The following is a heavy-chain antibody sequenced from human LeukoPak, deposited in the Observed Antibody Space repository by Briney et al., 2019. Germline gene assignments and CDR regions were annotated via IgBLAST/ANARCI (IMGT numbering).Heavy chain of an antibody. CDR2: IYPGDSDT. J-gene: IGHJ5*02. D-gene: IGHD4-17*01. V-gene: IGHV5-51*01. CDR1: GYSFTSYW. CDR3: ARRPRTLTTVTTWFDP. Sequence: GESLQISCKGSGYSFTSYWIGWVRQMPGKGLEWMGIIYPGDSDTRYSPSFQGQVTISADKSISTACLQWSSLKALDTAMYYCARRPRTLTTVTTWFDPWGQGTLVTVSS.